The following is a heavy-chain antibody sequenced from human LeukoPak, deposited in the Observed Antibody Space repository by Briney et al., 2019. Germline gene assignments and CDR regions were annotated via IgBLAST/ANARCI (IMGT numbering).Heavy chain of an antibody. CDR1: GFTFSSYG. CDR2: IRYDGSNK. V-gene: IGHV3-30*02. J-gene: IGHJ4*02. D-gene: IGHD3-3*01. Sequence: GGSLRLSCAASGFTFSSYGMHWVRQAPGEGLEWVAFIRYDGSNKYYADSVKGRFTISRDNSKNTLYLQMNSLRAEDTAVYYCAKDGFWSGYLGYFDYWGQGTLVTVSS. CDR3: AKDGFWSGYLGYFDY.